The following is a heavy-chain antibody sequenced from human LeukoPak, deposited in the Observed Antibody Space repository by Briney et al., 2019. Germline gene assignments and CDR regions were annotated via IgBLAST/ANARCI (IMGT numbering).Heavy chain of an antibody. J-gene: IGHJ4*02. CDR3: AGFFYFYNSDPYMDY. CDR1: GCTFTGHN. D-gene: IGHD3-22*01. CDR2: INPNHGGS. Sequence: ASVPVSCKASGCTFTGHNMHWVRQAPGQGREWVGWINPNHGGSNYQGRVTMTRDTSTSTAYMGLIRLRADDNGVYYCAGFFYFYNSDPYMDYRGQGTLVTASS. V-gene: IGHV1-2*02.